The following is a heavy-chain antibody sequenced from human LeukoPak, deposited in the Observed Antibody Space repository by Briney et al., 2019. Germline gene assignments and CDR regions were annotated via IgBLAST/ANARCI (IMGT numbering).Heavy chain of an antibody. CDR2: INHGGST. J-gene: IGHJ5*02. D-gene: IGHD3-10*01. Sequence: SETLSLTCAVYGGSFSGYYWSWIRQPPGKGLEWIGEINHGGSTNYNPSLKSRVTISVDTSKNQFSLKLSSVTAADTAVYYCARTGPYTMVRGVINWFDPWGQGTLVTVSS. V-gene: IGHV4-34*01. CDR1: GGSFSGYY. CDR3: ARTGPYTMVRGVINWFDP.